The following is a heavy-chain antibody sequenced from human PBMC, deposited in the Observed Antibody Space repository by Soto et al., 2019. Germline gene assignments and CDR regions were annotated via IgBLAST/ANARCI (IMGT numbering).Heavy chain of an antibody. D-gene: IGHD1-26*01. J-gene: IGHJ4*02. V-gene: IGHV4-59*01. CDR1: GGSISSYY. Sequence: SETLSLTCTVSGGSISSYYWSWIRQPPGKGLEWIGYIYYSGSTNYNPSLKSRVTISVDTSKNQFSLKLSSVTAADTAVYYCARSGSYSWLPYWGQGTPVTVSS. CDR3: ARSGSYSWLPY. CDR2: IYYSGST.